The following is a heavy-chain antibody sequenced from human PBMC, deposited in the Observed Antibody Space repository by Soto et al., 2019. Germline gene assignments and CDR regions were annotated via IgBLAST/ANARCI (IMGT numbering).Heavy chain of an antibody. V-gene: IGHV3-15*01. Sequence: EAQLVQSGGGFVTPGGSLRLSCAASGFTFSKAWMSWVRQVPGKGLEWVGRVRSEIDGRTTDYAAPVKGRFTVSRDDSKRTLYLQMNSLRTEDTAVYYCTTEGVGWSQGTQVTVAS. CDR1: GFTFSKAW. CDR3: TTEGVG. D-gene: IGHD1-26*01. J-gene: IGHJ4*02. CDR2: VRSEIDGRTT.